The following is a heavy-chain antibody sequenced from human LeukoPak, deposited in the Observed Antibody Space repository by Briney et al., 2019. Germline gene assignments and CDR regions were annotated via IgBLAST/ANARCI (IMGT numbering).Heavy chain of an antibody. Sequence: GASVKVSCKASGGTFSSYAISWVRQAPGQGLEWMGGIIPIFGTANYAQKFQGRVTITADKSTSTAYMELSSLRSEDTAVYYCAKQDYSNQEYESLDAFDIWGQGTMVTVSS. CDR2: IIPIFGTA. CDR1: GGTFSSYA. J-gene: IGHJ3*02. CDR3: AKQDYSNQEYESLDAFDI. V-gene: IGHV1-69*06. D-gene: IGHD4-11*01.